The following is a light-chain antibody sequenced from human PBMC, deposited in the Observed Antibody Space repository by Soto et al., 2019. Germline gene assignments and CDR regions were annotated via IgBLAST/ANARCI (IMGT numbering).Light chain of an antibody. CDR3: QQRSNWRRT. CDR2: DAF. Sequence: EIVLTQSPATLSLSPGERATLSCRASQSVSSYLAWYQQKPGQAPRLLIYDAFNRATGIPARFSGSGSGTDLTLTISSLEPEDFAVYYCQQRSNWRRTFGQGTKVAIK. J-gene: IGKJ1*01. V-gene: IGKV3-11*01. CDR1: QSVSSY.